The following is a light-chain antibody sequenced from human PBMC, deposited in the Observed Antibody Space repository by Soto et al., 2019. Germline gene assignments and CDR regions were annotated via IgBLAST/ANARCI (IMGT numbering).Light chain of an antibody. V-gene: IGLV2-14*01. Sequence: QSALTQPASVSGSPGQSITIACTGTSSDIGGYNFASWYQQPPGKAPKLLIYDVGNRPSGVSNRFSGSKSGNTASLTISGLQAEDELHYYCNSYRTVSTYVFGTGTNLTVL. CDR1: SSDIGGYNF. J-gene: IGLJ1*01. CDR3: NSYRTVSTYV. CDR2: DVG.